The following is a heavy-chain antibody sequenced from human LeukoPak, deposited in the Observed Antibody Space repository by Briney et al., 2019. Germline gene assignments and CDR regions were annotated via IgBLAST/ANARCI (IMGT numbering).Heavy chain of an antibody. CDR1: GFIFSDYS. D-gene: IGHD1-1*01. J-gene: IGHJ4*02. CDR2: IGLSSGRT. Sequence: GGSLRLSCAASGFIFSDYSMNWVHQAPGKGLEWISYIGLSSGRTMYADSVKGRFTISGDNAKNSLYLQMNSLRVEDTAVYLCAREHNYAFDNWGQGILVTVSS. CDR3: AREHNYAFDN. V-gene: IGHV3-48*04.